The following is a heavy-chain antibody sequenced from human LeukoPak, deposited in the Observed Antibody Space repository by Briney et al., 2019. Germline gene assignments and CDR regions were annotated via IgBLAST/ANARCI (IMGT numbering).Heavy chain of an antibody. D-gene: IGHD3-10*01. Sequence: GGTLRLSCAASGFTFNTYGMSWVRQAPGKGLEWVSGISGSGGATYYADSVKGRFTISRDDPHNTLYLQMNSLRAEDTAVYFCARGGVDYYGSGTYYLMYYFDYWGQGAPGHRLL. V-gene: IGHV3-23*01. CDR3: ARGGVDYYGSGTYYLMYYFDY. J-gene: IGHJ4*02. CDR2: ISGSGGAT. CDR1: GFTFNTYG.